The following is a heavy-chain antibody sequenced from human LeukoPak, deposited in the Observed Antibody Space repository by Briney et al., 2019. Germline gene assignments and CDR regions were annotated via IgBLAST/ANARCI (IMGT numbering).Heavy chain of an antibody. CDR1: GYSINSGYY. CDR2: IYHSGST. CDR3: ARAPDIVLMFWYFDL. D-gene: IGHD2-8*01. V-gene: IGHV4-38-2*02. J-gene: IGHJ2*01. Sequence: SETLSLTCIVSGYSINSGYYLGRIRHRPGTGLEWIESIYHSGSTYYNPSLKSRVTISVDTSKNQFSLKLSSVTAADTAVYYCARAPDIVLMFWYFDLWGRGTLVTVSS.